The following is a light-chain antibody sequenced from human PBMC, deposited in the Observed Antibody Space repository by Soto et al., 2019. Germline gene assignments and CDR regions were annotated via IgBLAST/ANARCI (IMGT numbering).Light chain of an antibody. J-gene: IGKJ2*02. CDR2: AAS. V-gene: IGKV1-39*01. CDR3: QQNYNKTRN. Sequence: DIPMTQSPTYLSASLLDIVNIAFRASQTISNYLHWYQQKPGKAPKLLIYAASSLQSGVPSRFSGSGSGTDFSLTISGLEPEDFATYYCQQNYNKTRNFGQGTKVEIK. CDR1: QTISNY.